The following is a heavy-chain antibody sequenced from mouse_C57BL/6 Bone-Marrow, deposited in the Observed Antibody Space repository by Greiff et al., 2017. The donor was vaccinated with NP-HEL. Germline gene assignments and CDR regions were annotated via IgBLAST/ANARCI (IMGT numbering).Heavy chain of an antibody. CDR2: ISSGGDYI. V-gene: IGHV5-9-1*02. CDR1: GFTFSSYA. J-gene: IGHJ4*01. CDR3: TRDTYYYGSDYYAMDY. D-gene: IGHD1-1*01. Sequence: EVQLVESGEGLVKPGGSLKLSCAASGFTFSSYAMSWVRQTPEKRLEWVAYISSGGDYIYYADTVKGRFTISRDNARNTLYLQMSSLKSEDTAMYYCTRDTYYYGSDYYAMDYWGQGTSVTVSS.